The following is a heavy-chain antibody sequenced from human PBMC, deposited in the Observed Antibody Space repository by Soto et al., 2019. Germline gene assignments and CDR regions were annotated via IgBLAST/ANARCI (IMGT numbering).Heavy chain of an antibody. J-gene: IGHJ4*01. Sequence: PGGSLRLSCAVSGLPFNDAWFSWVRQAPGKGLEWVGRVKSRPQSGTTDYGPIVKGRFTISRDNSKNTVRLYMSSLKTDDTGDYYCTEDGYDVCTGYYIHHWGQGAQVTVSS. CDR1: GLPFNDAW. CDR2: VKSRPQSGTT. CDR3: TEDGYDVCTGYYIHH. V-gene: IGHV3-15*05. D-gene: IGHD3-3*01.